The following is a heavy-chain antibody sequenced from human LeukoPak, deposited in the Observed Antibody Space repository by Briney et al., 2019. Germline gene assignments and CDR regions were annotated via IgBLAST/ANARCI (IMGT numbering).Heavy chain of an antibody. CDR3: AKEPVGYRNDYGPFVN. CDR1: GFTFTSHA. CDR2: ISGNGAHT. D-gene: IGHD5-18*01. V-gene: IGHV3-23*01. Sequence: GGSLRLSCEASGFTFTSHAMSWVRKAPGKGLEWVSGISGNGAHTFYADSVKGRFTSSRDISKNTLYLQMNSLRVEDTAEYYCAKEPVGYRNDYGPFVNWGQGTLVTVSS. J-gene: IGHJ4*02.